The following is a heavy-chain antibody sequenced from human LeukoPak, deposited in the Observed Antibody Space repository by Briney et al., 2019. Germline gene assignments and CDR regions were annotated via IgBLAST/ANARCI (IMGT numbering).Heavy chain of an antibody. D-gene: IGHD3-10*01. CDR2: ISSSSSYI. V-gene: IGHV3-21*04. Sequence: GGSLRLSCAASGFTFSSYSMNWVRQAPGKGLEWVSSISSSSSYIYYADSVKGRFTISRDNAKNSLYLQMNSLRAEDTAVYYCATNPSDGSGSFYYYYYYMDVWGKGTTVTVSS. CDR1: GFTFSSYS. CDR3: ATNPSDGSGSFYYYYYYMDV. J-gene: IGHJ6*03.